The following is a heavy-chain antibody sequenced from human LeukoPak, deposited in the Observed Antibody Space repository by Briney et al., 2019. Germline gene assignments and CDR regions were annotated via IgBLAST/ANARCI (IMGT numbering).Heavy chain of an antibody. V-gene: IGHV1-18*01. CDR3: ARGGLYYDSGRVAYYYMDV. CDR2: IGTYTGNT. Sequence: ASVKVSCKASGYSFTSYGIAWLRHAPGQGLEYVGWIGTYTGNTNYGQKFKGRVTMTTGTSTSTAYMELRSLRSDDTAVYFCARGGLYYDSGRVAYYYMDVWGKGTTVTVSS. J-gene: IGHJ6*03. D-gene: IGHD3-10*01. CDR1: GYSFTSYG.